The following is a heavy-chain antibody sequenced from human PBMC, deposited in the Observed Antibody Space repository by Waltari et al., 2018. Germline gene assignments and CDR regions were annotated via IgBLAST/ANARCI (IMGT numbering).Heavy chain of an antibody. CDR2: INHKGNR. V-gene: IGHV4-34*02. Sequence: QVQLQQWGAGPLQPSATPPLTRAVSGGSVNASYGARIAPPPGKGLEWIGEINHKGNRNYNPSLRSRVTMLVDTSRSQFSLKVNSVTAADTAVYYCVRLEDCSGPGGNCYSGDSFALDVWGQGTTVTVSS. CDR1: GGSVNASY. D-gene: IGHD2-8*02. J-gene: IGHJ6*02. CDR3: VRLEDCSGPGGNCYSGDSFALDV.